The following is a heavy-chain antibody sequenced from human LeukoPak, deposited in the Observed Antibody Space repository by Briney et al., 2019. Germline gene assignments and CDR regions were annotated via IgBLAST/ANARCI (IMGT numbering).Heavy chain of an antibody. Sequence: SETLSLTCTVSGGSISSSKYYWGWIRQPPGKGLEWIGSIYYSGSAYYNPSLKSRVTISVDTSKNQFSLKLTSVTAADTAVYYCARDARVQKWFGEVIMTTTYYFDDWGQGTLVTVSS. V-gene: IGHV4-39*07. J-gene: IGHJ4*02. CDR2: IYYSGSA. CDR3: ARDARVQKWFGEVIMTTTYYFDD. D-gene: IGHD3-10*01. CDR1: GGSISSSKYY.